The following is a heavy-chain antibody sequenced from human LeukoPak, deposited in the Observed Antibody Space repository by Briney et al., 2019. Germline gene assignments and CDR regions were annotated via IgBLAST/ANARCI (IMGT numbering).Heavy chain of an antibody. CDR1: GGSISSYY. CDR2: IYNSGST. CDR3: ARDRGYSYGYYHGMDV. V-gene: IGHV4-59*01. J-gene: IGHJ6*02. Sequence: SETLSPTCTVSGGSISSYYWSWIRQPPGKGLEWIGYIYNSGSTNYNPSLKSRVTISVDTSKNQFSLKLSSVTAADTAVYYCARDRGYSYGYYHGMDVWGQGTTDTVSS. D-gene: IGHD5-18*01.